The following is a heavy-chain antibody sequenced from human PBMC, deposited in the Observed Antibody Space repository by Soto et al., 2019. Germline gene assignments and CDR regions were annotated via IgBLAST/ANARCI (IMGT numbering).Heavy chain of an antibody. V-gene: IGHV4-39*01. D-gene: IGHD6-13*01. CDR1: GASISSRSSY. Sequence: SETLSLTCIVSGASISSRSSYWGWIRQPPGKGLEWVGTFYSGSTYNNPSLKGRVTISVDTSKNQFSLKLSSVAAEDTAIYYCATTRGIAVGGSFDHWGQGTLVTVSS. CDR3: ATTRGIAVGGSFDH. J-gene: IGHJ5*02. CDR2: FYSGST.